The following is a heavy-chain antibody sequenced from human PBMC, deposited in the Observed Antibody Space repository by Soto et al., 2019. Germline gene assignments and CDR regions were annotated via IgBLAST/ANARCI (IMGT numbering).Heavy chain of an antibody. Sequence: QVQLVESGGGVVQPGRSLRLSCAASGFTFSSYGMHWVRQAPGKGLEWVAVIWYDGSNKYYADSVKGRFTISRDNSKNTLYLQMNSLRAEDTAVYYCARGDGYNPFFSFDYWGQGTLVTVSS. CDR1: GFTFSSYG. CDR3: ARGDGYNPFFSFDY. D-gene: IGHD5-12*01. J-gene: IGHJ4*02. V-gene: IGHV3-33*01. CDR2: IWYDGSNK.